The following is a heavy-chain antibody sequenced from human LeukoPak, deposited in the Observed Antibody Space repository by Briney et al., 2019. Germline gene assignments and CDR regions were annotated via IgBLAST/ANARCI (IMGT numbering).Heavy chain of an antibody. CDR1: GGSISSYY. J-gene: IGHJ4*02. CDR3: ARGLPDFYDSSGYFDY. V-gene: IGHV4-59*12. Sequence: SETLSLTCTVSGGSISSYYWSWIRQPPGKGLEWIGYIYYSGSTNYSPSLKSRVTISVDTSKNQFSLKLSSVTAADTAVYYCARGLPDFYDSSGYFDYWGQGTLVTVSS. CDR2: IYYSGST. D-gene: IGHD3-22*01.